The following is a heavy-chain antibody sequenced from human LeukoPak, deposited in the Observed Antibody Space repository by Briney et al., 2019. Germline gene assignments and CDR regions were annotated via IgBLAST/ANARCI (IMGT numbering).Heavy chain of an antibody. CDR3: ARAKWLLTYFDY. Sequence: SETLSLTCAVYGGSFSGYYWSWIRQPPGKGLEWIGEINHSGSTNYNPSLKSRVTISVDTSKNQFSLKPSSVTAADTAVYYCARAKWLLTYFDYWGQGTLVTVSS. CDR1: GGSFSGYY. CDR2: INHSGST. J-gene: IGHJ4*02. D-gene: IGHD3-22*01. V-gene: IGHV4-34*01.